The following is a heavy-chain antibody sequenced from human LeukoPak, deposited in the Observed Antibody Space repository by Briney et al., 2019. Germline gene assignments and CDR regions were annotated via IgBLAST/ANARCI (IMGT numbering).Heavy chain of an antibody. CDR1: GYTFTSYG. J-gene: IGHJ6*03. D-gene: IGHD4-17*01. CDR3: ARVGLNYGDYRYYYYYYMDV. V-gene: IGHV1-2*02. CDR2: INPNSGGT. Sequence: ASVKVSCKASGYTFTSYGINWVRQAPGQGLEWMGWINPNSGGTNYAQKFQGRVTMTRDTSISTAYMELSRLRSDDTAVYYCARVGLNYGDYRYYYYYYMDVWGKGTTVTISS.